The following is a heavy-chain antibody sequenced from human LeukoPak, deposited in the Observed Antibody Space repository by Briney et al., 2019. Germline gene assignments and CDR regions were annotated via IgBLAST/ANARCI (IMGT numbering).Heavy chain of an antibody. CDR1: GFMFSTYA. V-gene: IGHV3-7*01. Sequence: GGSLRLSCAASGFMFSTYAMHWVRQASGKGLEWVANIKQDGSEKYYVDSVKGRFTISRDNAKNSLYLQMNSLRVEDTAVYYYARRGGWGQGTLVTVSS. CDR3: ARRGG. CDR2: IKQDGSEK. D-gene: IGHD3-3*01. J-gene: IGHJ4*02.